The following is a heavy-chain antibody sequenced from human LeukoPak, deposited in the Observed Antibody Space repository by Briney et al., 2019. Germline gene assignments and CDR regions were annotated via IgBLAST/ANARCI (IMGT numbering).Heavy chain of an antibody. V-gene: IGHV1-69*06. J-gene: IGHJ4*02. CDR1: GGTFSSYA. CDR3: ARGGTNYDILTGYYNY. D-gene: IGHD3-9*01. Sequence: SVQVSCQASGGTFSSYAISWVRQAPGQGLEWMGGIIPIFGTANYAQKFQGRVTITADKSTSTAYMELSSLRSEDTAVYYCARGGTNYDILTGYYNYWGQGTLVTVSS. CDR2: IIPIFGTA.